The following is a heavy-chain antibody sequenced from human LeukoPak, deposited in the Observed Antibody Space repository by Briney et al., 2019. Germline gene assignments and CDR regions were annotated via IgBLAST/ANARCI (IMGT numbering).Heavy chain of an antibody. J-gene: IGHJ4*02. CDR2: IISGSTHI. CDR1: EFTFSSYF. CDR3: ARAHNWTYGSFDF. V-gene: IGHV3-21*01. Sequence: GGSLRLSCVASEFTFSSYFMNWVRQAPGKGLEWVLSIISGSTHIYYADSVKGRFTISRDNAKNSLSLQMPSLRAEDTAVYSCARAHNWTYGSFDFWGEGTLVTVSS. D-gene: IGHD1-20*01.